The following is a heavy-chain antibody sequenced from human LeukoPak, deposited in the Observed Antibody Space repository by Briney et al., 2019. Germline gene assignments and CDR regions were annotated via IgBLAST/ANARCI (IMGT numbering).Heavy chain of an antibody. CDR3: ARRGPESWFDP. J-gene: IGHJ5*02. Sequence: GESLKISCKGSGYSFTNYWIAWVRQMPGKGPEWMGIIFPADSDTRYSPSFQGQVTISADKSISTAYLQWSSLKASDTAIYYCARRGPESWFDPWGQGTLVTVSS. CDR1: GYSFTNYW. V-gene: IGHV5-51*01. CDR2: IFPADSDT.